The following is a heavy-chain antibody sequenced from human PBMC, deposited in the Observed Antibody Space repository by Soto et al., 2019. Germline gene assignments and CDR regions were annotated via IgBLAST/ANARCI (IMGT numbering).Heavy chain of an antibody. CDR3: AASIFYYGMDV. V-gene: IGHV5-51*01. CDR1: GYAFTNYW. J-gene: IGHJ6*02. CDR2: IYPGDSDT. Sequence: PGESLKISCKGSGYAFTNYWIGWVRQMPGKGLEWMGIIYPGDSDTKYNPSFQGQVTISADKSITTTYLQWSSLKASDTAIYYCAASIFYYGMDVWGQGTTVTVSS.